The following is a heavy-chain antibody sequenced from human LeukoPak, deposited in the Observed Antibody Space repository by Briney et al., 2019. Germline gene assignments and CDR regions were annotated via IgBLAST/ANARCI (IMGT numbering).Heavy chain of an antibody. Sequence: PGGSLRLSCAASGFSFSSYAMSWVRQAPGKGLEWVSAISGSGGSTYYADSVKGRFTISRENSKNTLYLQMNSLRAEDTAVYHCAKASRSDWYFRVYPDYWGQGTLVTVSS. CDR1: GFSFSSYA. CDR3: AKASRSDWYFRVYPDY. V-gene: IGHV3-23*01. CDR2: ISGSGGST. J-gene: IGHJ4*02. D-gene: IGHD6-19*01.